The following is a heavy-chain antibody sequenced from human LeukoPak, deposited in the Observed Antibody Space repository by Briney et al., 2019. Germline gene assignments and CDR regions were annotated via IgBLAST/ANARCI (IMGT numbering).Heavy chain of an antibody. CDR3: ARGDDCSGGSCYPSAFDY. CDR2: ISYDGGNK. V-gene: IGHV3-30-3*01. J-gene: IGHJ4*02. Sequence: GGSLRLSCAASGFTFSSYAMHWVRQAPGKGLEWVAVISYDGGNKYYADSVKGRFTISRDNSKNTLYLQMNSLRAEDTAVYYCARGDDCSGGSCYPSAFDYWGQGTLVTVSS. D-gene: IGHD2-15*01. CDR1: GFTFSSYA.